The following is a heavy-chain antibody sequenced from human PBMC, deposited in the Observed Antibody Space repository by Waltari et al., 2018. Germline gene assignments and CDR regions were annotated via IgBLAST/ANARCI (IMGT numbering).Heavy chain of an antibody. CDR2: ISYDGSNK. V-gene: IGHV3-30*18. J-gene: IGHJ6*02. CDR1: GFTFTRHS. CDR3: AKDQNDYGDYYYYGMDV. Sequence: VQLMESGGGVVQPGRSLRLSCDASGFTFTRHSLHLIRQAPGKGLEWVTVISYDGSNKYYVDSVKGRFTISRDNSKNTVYLQMNSLRVEDTAVYYCAKDQNDYGDYYYYGMDVWGRGTTVTVSS. D-gene: IGHD4-17*01.